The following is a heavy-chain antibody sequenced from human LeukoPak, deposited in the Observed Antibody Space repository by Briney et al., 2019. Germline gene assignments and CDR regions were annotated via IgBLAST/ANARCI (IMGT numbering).Heavy chain of an antibody. CDR2: IYYSGST. J-gene: IGHJ3*02. D-gene: IGHD3-22*01. CDR1: GGSISSSSYY. CDR3: ARLKAYYYDSSGYYGGPRYHDAFAI. Sequence: PSETLSLTCTVSGGSISSSSYYWGWIRQPPGKGLEWIGSIYYSGSTYYNPSLKSRVTISVDTSKNQFSLKLSSVTAADTAVYYCARLKAYYYDSSGYYGGPRYHDAFAIWGQGTMVTVSS. V-gene: IGHV4-39*01.